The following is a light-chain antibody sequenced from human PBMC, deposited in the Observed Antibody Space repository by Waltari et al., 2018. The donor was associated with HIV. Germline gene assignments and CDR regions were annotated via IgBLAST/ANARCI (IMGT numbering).Light chain of an antibody. Sequence: EIVMTQSPATLSVSPGERATLSCRASQSVSSNLAWYQQKPGQAPRLLIYGASTRATGIPEFTLTISSLQSEDFAVYYCQQYNNWPRTFGQGTKVEIK. CDR3: QQYNNWPRT. J-gene: IGKJ1*01. CDR1: QSVSSN. CDR2: GAS. V-gene: IGKV3D-15*01.